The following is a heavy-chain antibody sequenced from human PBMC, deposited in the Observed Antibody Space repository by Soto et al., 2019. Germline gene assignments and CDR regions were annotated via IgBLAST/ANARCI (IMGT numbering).Heavy chain of an antibody. CDR2: IYWDDDK. CDR3: APSSAAGTWGGFDP. J-gene: IGHJ5*02. V-gene: IGHV2-5*02. D-gene: IGHD6-13*01. CDR1: GFSLTATGVG. Sequence: QITLKESGPTLLKPTQPLTLTCTVSGFSLTATGVGVGWIRQPPGKALEWLALIYWDDDKRYSPSLNNRVTITRDTSKNQVVLTMTNMDSVDTATYYCAPSSAAGTWGGFDPWGQGTLVTVSS.